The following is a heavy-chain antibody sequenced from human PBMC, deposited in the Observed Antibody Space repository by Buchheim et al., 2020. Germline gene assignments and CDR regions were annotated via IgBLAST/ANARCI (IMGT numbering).Heavy chain of an antibody. V-gene: IGHV4-61*02. D-gene: IGHD3-10*01. J-gene: IGHJ4*02. CDR2: IYTSGST. Sequence: QVQLQESGPGLVKPSQTLSLTCTVSGGSISSGSYYWSWIRQPAGKGLEWIGRIYTSGSTNYNPSLKSRVTISVDTSKNQFSLKLSSVTAADTAVYYCASATTGVQGVSPFDYWGQGTL. CDR3: ASATTGVQGVSPFDY. CDR1: GGSISSGSYY.